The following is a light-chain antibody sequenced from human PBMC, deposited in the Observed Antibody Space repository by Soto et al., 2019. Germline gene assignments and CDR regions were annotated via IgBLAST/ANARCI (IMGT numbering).Light chain of an antibody. CDR3: QQSHSAPT. CDR1: QNIDTF. J-gene: IGKJ1*01. CDR2: SST. V-gene: IGKV1-39*01. Sequence: DIQMTQSPSSLSASVGDSVTISCRSSQNIDTFLNWYQQKAGEVPKLLIRSSTTLQDGVPSRFTGSGSGTEFALTIGSLQPEDFASYYCQQSHSAPTFGQGTKV.